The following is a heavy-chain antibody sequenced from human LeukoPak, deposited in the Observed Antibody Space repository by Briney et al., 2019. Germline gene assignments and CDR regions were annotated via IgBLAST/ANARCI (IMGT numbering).Heavy chain of an antibody. V-gene: IGHV4-59*08. J-gene: IGHJ5*02. CDR2: IYYSGST. Sequence: SETLSLTCTVSGGSISSYYWSWIRQPPGKGLEWIGYIYYSGSTNYNPSLKSRVTISVDTSKNQFSLKLSSVTAADTAVYYCARQGATNWFDPWGQGTLVTVSS. D-gene: IGHD1-26*01. CDR1: GGSISSYY. CDR3: ARQGATNWFDP.